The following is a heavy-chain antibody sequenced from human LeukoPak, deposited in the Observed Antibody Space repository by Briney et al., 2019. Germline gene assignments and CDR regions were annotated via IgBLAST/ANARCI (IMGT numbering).Heavy chain of an antibody. CDR3: ARVIGGAIDH. V-gene: IGHV3-7*01. Sequence: GGSLRLSCAASGFTFSLYSMTWVRQAPGKELEWVANIAPDGSTQNYVDSLEGRFTISRDNPKNSLYLQMHSLRAEDAAVYYCARVIGGAIDHWGQGTLVTVSS. CDR2: IAPDGSTQ. D-gene: IGHD1-26*01. CDR1: GFTFSLYS. J-gene: IGHJ4*02.